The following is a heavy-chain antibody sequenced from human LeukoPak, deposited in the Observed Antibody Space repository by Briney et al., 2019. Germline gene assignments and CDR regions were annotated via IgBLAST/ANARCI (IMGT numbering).Heavy chain of an antibody. CDR3: AKRTRGYNYGPSDY. Sequence: GGSLRLSCAASGFTFSSYWMNWVRQAPGKGLVWVSRIASGGSSTTYADSVKGRFSISRDNAKNTLYLQMNSLRAEDTAVYYCAKRTRGYNYGPSDYWGQGTLVTVSS. V-gene: IGHV3-74*01. CDR1: GFTFSSYW. D-gene: IGHD5-18*01. CDR2: IASGGSST. J-gene: IGHJ4*02.